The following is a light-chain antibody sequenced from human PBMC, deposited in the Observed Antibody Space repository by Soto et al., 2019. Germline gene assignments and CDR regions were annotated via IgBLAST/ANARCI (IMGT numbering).Light chain of an antibody. Sequence: ELVMPKSPPTLSVSQGERATLSCRPIKRVRRNVAWYQQKPGQAPRLLIHDASTRATGISVRFSGSGSGTEFTLTISSLQSEDFAVYYCQQYNNWLWTFGQGTKVEIK. J-gene: IGKJ1*01. CDR3: QQYNNWLWT. CDR2: DAS. V-gene: IGKV3-15*01. CDR1: KRVRRN.